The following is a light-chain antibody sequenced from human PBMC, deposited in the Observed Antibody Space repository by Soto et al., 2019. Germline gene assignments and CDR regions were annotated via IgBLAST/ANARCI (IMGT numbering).Light chain of an antibody. V-gene: IGKV1-5*03. J-gene: IGKJ1*01. CDR2: KAS. CDR3: QHYNSYSEA. Sequence: DIQMTQSPSTLSGSVGDRVTITCRASQTISSWLAWYQQKPGKAPKLLIYKASTLKSGVPSRFSGSGSGTEFTLTISSLPPDDFATDYCQHYNSYSEAFGQGNKVELK. CDR1: QTISSW.